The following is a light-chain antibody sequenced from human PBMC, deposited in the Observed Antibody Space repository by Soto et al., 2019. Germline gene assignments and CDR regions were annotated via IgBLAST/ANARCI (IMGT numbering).Light chain of an antibody. J-gene: IGKJ4*01. CDR1: QSVSSSY. CDR2: GAS. V-gene: IGKV3-20*01. CDR3: QQYGSSLGVT. Sequence: EIVLTQSPGTLSLSPGERATLSCRASQSVSSSYLAWYQQKPGQAPRLLIYGASSRATGIPGRFSGSGSGTDFTLTISRLEPEDFAVYYCQQYGSSLGVTFGGGTKVDI.